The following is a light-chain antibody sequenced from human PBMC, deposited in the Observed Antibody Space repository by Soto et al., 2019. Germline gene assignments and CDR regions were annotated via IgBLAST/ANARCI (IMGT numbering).Light chain of an antibody. Sequence: QSALTQPASVSGSPGQSITISCTGTSGDVGAYNYVSWYQQHPGKAPRLMIYEVSYRPSGVSNRFSGSKSGNTASLTISGLQAEDEADYFCSSYTPTTSLVFGTGTKVTVL. J-gene: IGLJ1*01. CDR2: EVS. CDR3: SSYTPTTSLV. CDR1: SGDVGAYNY. V-gene: IGLV2-14*01.